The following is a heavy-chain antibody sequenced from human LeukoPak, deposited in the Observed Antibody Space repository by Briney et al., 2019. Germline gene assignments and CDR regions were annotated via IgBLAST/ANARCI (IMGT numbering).Heavy chain of an antibody. Sequence: GGSLRLSCAASGFTFDDYAMHWVRQAPGKGLEWVSGISWSSGNIGYADSVKGRFTISRDNAKNSLYLQMNSLRAEDTALYYCAKVGSVRCSGDCYLSYWGQGTLVTVSS. D-gene: IGHD2-21*02. V-gene: IGHV3-9*01. CDR1: GFTFDDYA. J-gene: IGHJ4*02. CDR2: ISWSSGNI. CDR3: AKVGSVRCSGDCYLSY.